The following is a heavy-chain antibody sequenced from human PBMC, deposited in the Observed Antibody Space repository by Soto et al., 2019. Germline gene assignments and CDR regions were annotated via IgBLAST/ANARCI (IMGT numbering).Heavy chain of an antibody. J-gene: IGHJ4*02. D-gene: IGHD3-10*01. CDR1: GFTFSDYY. CDR3: ARTRFGQLSTFDY. CDR2: ISSSSSYT. V-gene: IGHV3-11*06. Sequence: GGSLRLSCAASGFTFSDYYMSWIRQAPGKGLEWVSYISSSSSYTNYADSVKGRFTISRDNAKNSLYLQMSSLRAEDTAVYYCARTRFGQLSTFDYRGQGTMVTVSS.